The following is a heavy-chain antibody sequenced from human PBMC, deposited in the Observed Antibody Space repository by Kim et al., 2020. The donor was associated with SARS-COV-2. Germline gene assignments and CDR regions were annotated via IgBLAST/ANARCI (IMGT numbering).Heavy chain of an antibody. Sequence: SETLSLTCAVYGGSFSGYFWSWIRQPPGKGLEWIGEINQSGTTNYSPSLESRVTISVDTSKNHFSLKLSSVTDTDTAIYYCAIVIGYLNNWFDPLGQGT. CDR3: AIVIGYLNNWFDP. V-gene: IGHV4-34*01. D-gene: IGHD3-9*01. J-gene: IGHJ5*02. CDR2: INQSGTT. CDR1: GGSFSGYF.